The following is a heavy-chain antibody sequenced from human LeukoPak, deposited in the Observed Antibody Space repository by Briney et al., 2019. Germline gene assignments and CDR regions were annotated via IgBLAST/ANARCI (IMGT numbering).Heavy chain of an antibody. CDR3: ARSQSSSLIDY. CDR2: ISSSSSYI. J-gene: IGHJ4*02. CDR1: GFTFSSYS. V-gene: IGHV3-21*01. Sequence: GGSLRLSCAASGFTFSSYSMNWVRQAPGKGLEWVSSISSSSSYIYYADSVKGRFTISRDNAKNSLYLQMNSLTVEDTAVYYCARSQSSSLIDYWGQGTLVTVSS. D-gene: IGHD6-13*01.